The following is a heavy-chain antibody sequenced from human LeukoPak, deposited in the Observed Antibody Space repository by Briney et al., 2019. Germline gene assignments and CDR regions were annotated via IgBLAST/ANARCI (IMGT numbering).Heavy chain of an antibody. V-gene: IGHV4-34*01. CDR2: INHSGST. Sequence: SETLSLTCAVYGGSFSGYYWSWIRQPPGKGLEWIGEINHSGSTNYNPSLKSRVTISVDTSKNQFSLKLSSVTAADTAVYYCSIWWYGDYDEGWDAFEFWAKGQWSPSLQ. CDR3: SIWWYGDYDEGWDAFEF. CDR1: GGSFSGYY. J-gene: IGHJ3*01. D-gene: IGHD4-17*01.